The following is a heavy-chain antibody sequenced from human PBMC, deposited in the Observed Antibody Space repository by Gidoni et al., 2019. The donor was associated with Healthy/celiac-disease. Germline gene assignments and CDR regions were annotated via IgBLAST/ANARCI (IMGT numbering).Heavy chain of an antibody. CDR2: IYYSGST. CDR3: ARAGMTRSYFDY. D-gene: IGHD3-10*01. J-gene: IGHJ4*02. V-gene: IGHV4-59*01. Sequence: QVQLQESGPGLVKPSETLSLTCTVSGGSISSYYWSWIRQPPGKGLEWIGYIYYSGSTNYNPSLKSRVTISVDTSKNQFSLKLSSVTAADTAVYYCARAGMTRSYFDYWGQGTLVTVSS. CDR1: GGSISSYY.